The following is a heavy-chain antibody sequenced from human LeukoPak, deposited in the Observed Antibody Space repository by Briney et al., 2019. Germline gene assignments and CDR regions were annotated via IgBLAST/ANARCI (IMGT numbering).Heavy chain of an antibody. D-gene: IGHD2-15*01. V-gene: IGHV3-53*04. CDR2: IYSSGST. J-gene: IGHJ6*02. CDR3: ARGHRSSSPYHCNAMDV. CDR1: GFTVSSNY. Sequence: GGSLRLSCAASGFTVSSNYMSWVRQAPGKGLEWVSVIYSSGSTYYADSVKGRFTISSHNSKNTLYLQMNSLRAEDTAVYYCARGHRSSSPYHCNAMDVWGQGTTVTVSS.